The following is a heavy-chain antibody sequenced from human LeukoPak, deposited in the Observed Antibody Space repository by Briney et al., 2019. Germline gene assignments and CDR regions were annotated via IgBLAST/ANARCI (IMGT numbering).Heavy chain of an antibody. Sequence: GGSLRLSCAASGFTFGSYAMYWVRQAPGKGLEWVSGIFGSGGSAHYADSVKGRFTISRDNSKNTVYLQMDSLRVENTAIYYCAKTTTGYSSGRYPAWPIDYWGQGTLVTVSS. J-gene: IGHJ4*02. CDR2: IFGSGGSA. V-gene: IGHV3-23*01. CDR3: AKTTTGYSSGRYPAWPIDY. CDR1: GFTFGSYA. D-gene: IGHD2-15*01.